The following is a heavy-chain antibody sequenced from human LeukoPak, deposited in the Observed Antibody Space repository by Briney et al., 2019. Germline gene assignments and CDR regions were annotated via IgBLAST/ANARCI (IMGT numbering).Heavy chain of an antibody. CDR1: GYTFTSYA. D-gene: IGHD3-10*01. CDR2: INTNTGNP. Sequence: ASVKVSCKASGYTFTSYAMNWVRQAPGQGLEWMGWINTNTGNPTYAQGFTGRFVFSLDTSVSTAYLQISSLKAEDTAVYYCARVDFFYYGSGSSRPHYYMDVWGKGTTVTVSS. V-gene: IGHV7-4-1*02. CDR3: ARVDFFYYGSGSSRPHYYMDV. J-gene: IGHJ6*03.